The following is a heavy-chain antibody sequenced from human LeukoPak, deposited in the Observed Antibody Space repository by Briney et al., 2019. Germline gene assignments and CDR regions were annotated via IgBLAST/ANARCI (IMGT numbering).Heavy chain of an antibody. CDR2: ISGSSRTI. Sequence: PGGSLRLSCAASGFTFSDFYMNWIRQAPGKGLEWVSSISGSSRTISYADSVKGRFTTSRDNAKNSLFLQLNSLRAEDTAVYYCARAGQSDYWGQGTLVTVSS. J-gene: IGHJ4*02. CDR1: GFTFSDFY. V-gene: IGHV3-11*01. CDR3: ARAGQSDY.